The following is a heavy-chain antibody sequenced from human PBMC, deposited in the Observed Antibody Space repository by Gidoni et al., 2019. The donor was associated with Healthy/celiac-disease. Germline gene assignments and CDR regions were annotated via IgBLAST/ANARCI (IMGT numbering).Heavy chain of an antibody. J-gene: IGHJ3*02. Sequence: QVQLVESGGGVVQPGRSLRLSCAASGFTFSSYGMHWVRQAPGKGLEWVAVISYDGSNKYYADSVKGRFTISRDNSKNTLYLQMNSLRAEDTAVYYCAKDSVVGAPTMHAFDIWGQGTMVTVSS. CDR2: ISYDGSNK. D-gene: IGHD1-26*01. CDR1: GFTFSSYG. V-gene: IGHV3-30*18. CDR3: AKDSVVGAPTMHAFDI.